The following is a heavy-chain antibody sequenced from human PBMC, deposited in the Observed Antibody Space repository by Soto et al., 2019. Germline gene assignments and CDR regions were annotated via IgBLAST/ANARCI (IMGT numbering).Heavy chain of an antibody. CDR1: GGSVSSGSYY. Sequence: SETLSLTCTVSGGSVSSGSYYWSWIRQPPGKGLEWIGYIYYSGSTNYNPSLKSRVTISVDTSKNQFSLKLSSVSAADTAVYYCAREKRAFWSDILNSFDPWGQGTLVTVSS. V-gene: IGHV4-61*01. CDR3: AREKRAFWSDILNSFDP. D-gene: IGHD3-3*01. CDR2: IYYSGST. J-gene: IGHJ5*02.